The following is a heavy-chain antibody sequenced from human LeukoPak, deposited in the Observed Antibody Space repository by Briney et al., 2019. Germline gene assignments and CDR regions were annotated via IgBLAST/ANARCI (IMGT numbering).Heavy chain of an antibody. V-gene: IGHV4-61*01. D-gene: IGHD3/OR15-3a*01. J-gene: IGHJ6*04. CDR3: ARVPANYGFVDV. Sequence: SETLSLTCTVSGGSISSSSYYWSWIRQPPGKGLEWIGYIYYSGSTNYDPSLKSRVTISVDTSKNQFSLKLSSVTAADTAVYYCARVPANYGFVDVWGKGTTVTVSS. CDR2: IYYSGST. CDR1: GGSISSSSYY.